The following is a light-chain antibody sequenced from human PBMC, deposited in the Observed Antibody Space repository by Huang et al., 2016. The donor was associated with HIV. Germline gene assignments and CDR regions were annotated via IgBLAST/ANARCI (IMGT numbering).Light chain of an antibody. J-gene: IGKJ3*01. CDR2: AAS. CDR3: QQSYSIPASFT. CDR1: QGITNF. V-gene: IGKV1-39*01. Sequence: DIQMTQSPSSLSASVGDRVTISCRASQGITNFLNWYQLKPGKAPKLLIYAASSWQSGVPSRFSGSGSGTDFTLTISSLQPEDFASYYCQQSYSIPASFTFGPGTKVDIK.